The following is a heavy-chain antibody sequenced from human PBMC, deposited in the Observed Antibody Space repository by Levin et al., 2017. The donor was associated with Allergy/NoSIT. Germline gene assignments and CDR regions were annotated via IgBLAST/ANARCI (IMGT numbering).Heavy chain of an antibody. CDR1: GASVSSNSAA. CDR2: TYYRSKWYN. V-gene: IGHV6-1*01. CDR3: ARDLLIASRLRSNYFDY. D-gene: IGHD6-6*01. Sequence: SETLSLTCAISGASVSSNSAAWNWIRQSPSGGLEWLGRTYYRSKWYNDYAVSVTSRIIINPDTSKNQFSLHLNSVTPEDTAVYYCARDLLIASRLRSNYFDYWGQGILVTVSS. J-gene: IGHJ4*02.